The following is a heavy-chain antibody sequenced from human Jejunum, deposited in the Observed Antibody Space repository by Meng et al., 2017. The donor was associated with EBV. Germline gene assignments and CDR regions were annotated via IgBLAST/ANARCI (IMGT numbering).Heavy chain of an antibody. CDR2: VRHKRDSSTT. CDR3: ARSVYWLLDY. Sequence: EVQLLESXXGXVXXGGXLRLSCSGSGFTFSDHYIDWVRLAPGKGLEWVGRVRHKRDSSTTEYGASVKGRFTISRDDSKNSVYLQMNSLKIEDTAVYYCARSVYWLLDYWGQGTLVTVSS. CDR1: GFTFSDHY. D-gene: IGHD2-15*01. V-gene: IGHV3-72*01. J-gene: IGHJ4*02.